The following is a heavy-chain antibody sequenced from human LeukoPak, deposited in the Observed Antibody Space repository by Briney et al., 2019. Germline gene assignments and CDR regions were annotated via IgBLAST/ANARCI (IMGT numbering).Heavy chain of an antibody. CDR3: AKDPGPAAIPLYMDV. CDR2: VRYDGSSE. D-gene: IGHD2-2*02. J-gene: IGHJ6*03. V-gene: IGHV3-30*02. CDR1: GFTFSSYG. Sequence: GGSLRLSCAASGFTFSSYGMHWVRQAPGRGLEWVAFVRYDGSSEYYADSVKGRFTISRDNSKNTLYLQMNSLRAEDTAVYYCAKDPGPAAIPLYMDVWGKGTTVTVSS.